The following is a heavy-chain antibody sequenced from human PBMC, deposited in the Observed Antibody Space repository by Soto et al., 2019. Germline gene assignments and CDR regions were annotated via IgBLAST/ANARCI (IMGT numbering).Heavy chain of an antibody. Sequence: QLQLQESGSGLVKTSETLSLTCTVSGAYISYGGFSWSWIRQSPGKGLEWIGYISHLESTYFHPSFKSRLTMSIDRTRNQFFLKLSSVTAADMAVYYCARGGGYDSFDYWGQGVLVTVSS. V-gene: IGHV4-30-2*06. CDR2: ISHLEST. CDR3: ARGGGYDSFDY. J-gene: IGHJ4*02. D-gene: IGHD5-12*01. CDR1: GAYISYGGFS.